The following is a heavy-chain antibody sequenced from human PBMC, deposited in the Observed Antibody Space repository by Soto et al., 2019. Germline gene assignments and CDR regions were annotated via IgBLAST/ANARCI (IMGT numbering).Heavy chain of an antibody. CDR1: GFTVSSNY. Sequence: GGSLRLSCAASGFTVSSNYMSWVRQAPGKGLEWVSVIYSGGSTYYADSVKGRFTISRDNSKNTLYLQMNSLRAEDTAVYYCARGQLVHYFDHWGQGTLVTVSS. J-gene: IGHJ4*02. D-gene: IGHD6-6*01. CDR3: ARGQLVHYFDH. V-gene: IGHV3-53*01. CDR2: IYSGGST.